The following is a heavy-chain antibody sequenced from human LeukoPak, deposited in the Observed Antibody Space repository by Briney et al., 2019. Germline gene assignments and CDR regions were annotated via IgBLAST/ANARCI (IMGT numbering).Heavy chain of an antibody. CDR3: ARSRGYSYGTTFLDY. CDR1: GGSISTYY. D-gene: IGHD5-18*01. CDR2: IYYSGSI. J-gene: IGHJ4*02. Sequence: PSETLSLTCTVSGGSISTYYWSWIRQPPGKGLEWIGYIYYSGSINYNPSLESRVTISVDTSKNQFSLKLSSVTAADTAVYYCARSRGYSYGTTFLDYWGQGTLVTVSS. V-gene: IGHV4-59*08.